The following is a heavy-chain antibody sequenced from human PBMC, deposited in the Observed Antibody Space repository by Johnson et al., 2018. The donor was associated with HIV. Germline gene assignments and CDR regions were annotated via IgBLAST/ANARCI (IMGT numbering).Heavy chain of an antibody. CDR2: IGPAADT. V-gene: IGHV3-13*01. D-gene: IGHD4-23*01. J-gene: IGHJ3*02. CDR1: GFTFSSYD. CDR3: AKSPAKDHGGNSGAFAI. Sequence: EQLVESGGGLVKPGGSLRLSCAASGFTFSSYDIHWVRQATGKGLESVSPIGPAADTYYPGSVKGRFTVSRETAKNSLYLQMNSLRAEDTAIYYCAKSPAKDHGGNSGAFAIWGQGTMVTVSS.